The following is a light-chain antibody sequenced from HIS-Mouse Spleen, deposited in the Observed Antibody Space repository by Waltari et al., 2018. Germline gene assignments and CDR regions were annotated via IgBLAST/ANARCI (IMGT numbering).Light chain of an antibody. CDR1: QGIRNY. J-gene: IGKJ4*01. V-gene: IGKV1-17*01. Sequence: DIQMTQSPSSLSASVGDRVTSTCRASQGIRNYLGWYQQKPGKAPKRLIYAASSLQSGVPSRFSGSGSGTEFTLTISSLQPEDFATYYCLQHNSYPLTFGGGTKVEIK. CDR2: AAS. CDR3: LQHNSYPLT.